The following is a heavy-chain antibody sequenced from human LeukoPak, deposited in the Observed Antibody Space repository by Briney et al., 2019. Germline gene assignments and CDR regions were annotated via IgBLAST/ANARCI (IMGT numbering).Heavy chain of an antibody. Sequence: SETLSLTCTVSGGSISSYYWSWIRQPPGKGLEWIGYIYYSGSTNYNPSLKSRVTISVDTSKNQFSLKLSSVTAADTAVYYCARAGVPHPDYYYMDVWGKGNTVTVSS. CDR1: GGSISSYY. CDR2: IYYSGST. V-gene: IGHV4-59*01. J-gene: IGHJ6*03. D-gene: IGHD3-10*01. CDR3: ARAGVPHPDYYYMDV.